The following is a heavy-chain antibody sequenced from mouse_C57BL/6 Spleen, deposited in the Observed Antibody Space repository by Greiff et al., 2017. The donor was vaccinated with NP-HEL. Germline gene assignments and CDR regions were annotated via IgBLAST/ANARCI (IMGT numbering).Heavy chain of an antibody. J-gene: IGHJ3*01. CDR3: TRGGYDVTAAWFAY. Sequence: EVMLVESGEGLVKPGGSLKLSCAASGFTFSSYAMSWVRQTPEKRLEWVAYISSGGDYIYYADTVKGRFTISRDNARNTLYLQMSSLKSEDTAMYYCTRGGYDVTAAWFAYWGQGTLVTVSA. CDR2: ISSGGDYI. CDR1: GFTFSSYA. D-gene: IGHD2-2*01. V-gene: IGHV5-9-1*02.